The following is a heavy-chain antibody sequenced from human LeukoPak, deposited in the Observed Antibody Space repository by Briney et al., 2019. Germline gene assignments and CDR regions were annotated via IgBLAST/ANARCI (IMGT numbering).Heavy chain of an antibody. CDR3: TTVVPAAIYYYGMDV. V-gene: IGHV3-15*01. Sequence: GGSLRFSCAASGFTFSNAWMSWVRQAPGKGLEWVGRIKSKTDGGTTDYAAPVKGRFTISRDDSKNTLYLQMNSLKTEDTAVYYCTTVVPAAIYYYGMDVWGQGTTVTVSS. CDR1: GFTFSNAW. CDR2: IKSKTDGGTT. D-gene: IGHD2-2*01. J-gene: IGHJ6*02.